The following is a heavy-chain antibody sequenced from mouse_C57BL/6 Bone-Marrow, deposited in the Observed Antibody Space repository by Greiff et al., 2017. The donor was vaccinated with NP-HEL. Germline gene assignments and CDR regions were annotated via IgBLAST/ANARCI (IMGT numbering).Heavy chain of an antibody. CDR2: ISYSGST. D-gene: IGHD5-1*01. J-gene: IGHJ4*01. V-gene: IGHV3-1*01. CDR3: ARRSTSYAMDY. CDR1: GYSITSGYD. Sequence: EVKVVESGPGMVKPSQSLSLTCTVTGYSITSGYDWHWIRHFPGNKLEWMGYISYSGSTNYNPSLKSRISITHDTSKNHFFLKLNSVTTEDTATYYCARRSTSYAMDYWGQGTSVTVSS.